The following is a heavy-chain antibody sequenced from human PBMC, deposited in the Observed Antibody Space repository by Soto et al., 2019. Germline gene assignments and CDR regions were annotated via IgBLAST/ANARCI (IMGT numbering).Heavy chain of an antibody. V-gene: IGHV4-39*01. Sequence: QLQLKESGPGLVKPSETLSLTCTVSVGSISSSNYYWGWIRQPPGKGLEWIASIYYTGSPYNNPSLRSRVTMSVDTSQNQFSLKLTSVTAADTAVYYCARLLHDSSGYYYFDYWGQGTLVTVST. CDR2: IYYTGSP. J-gene: IGHJ4*02. CDR3: ARLLHDSSGYYYFDY. D-gene: IGHD3-22*01. CDR1: VGSISSSNYY.